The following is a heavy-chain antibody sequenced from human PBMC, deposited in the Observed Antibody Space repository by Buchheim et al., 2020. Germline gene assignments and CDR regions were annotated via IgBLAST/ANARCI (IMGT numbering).Heavy chain of an antibody. J-gene: IGHJ4*02. V-gene: IGHV3-21*03. CDR2: ISSSSSYI. D-gene: IGHD2-15*01. CDR1: GFTFSSYS. Sequence: EVQLVESGGGLVKPGGSLRLSCAASGFTFSSYSMNWVRQAPGKGLEWVSFISSSSSYIYYADSVKGRFTISRDNAKNSLYLQMNSLRAEDTAVYYCTTVPGLGYCSGGSCKAWRDYWGQGTL. CDR3: TTVPGLGYCSGGSCKAWRDY.